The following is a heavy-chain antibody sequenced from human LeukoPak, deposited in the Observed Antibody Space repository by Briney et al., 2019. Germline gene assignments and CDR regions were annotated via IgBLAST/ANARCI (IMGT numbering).Heavy chain of an antibody. CDR1: GYSISSGYH. Sequence: SETLSLTCTVSGYSISSGYHWGWIRQPPGKGLEWIGSIYHSGSTYYNPSLKSRVTISVDTSKNQFSLKLSSVTAADTAVYYCARAVNLKRLLLRNGPYAFDIWGQGTMVTVSS. J-gene: IGHJ3*02. CDR3: ARAVNLKRLLLRNGPYAFDI. V-gene: IGHV4-38-2*02. D-gene: IGHD3-22*01. CDR2: IYHSGST.